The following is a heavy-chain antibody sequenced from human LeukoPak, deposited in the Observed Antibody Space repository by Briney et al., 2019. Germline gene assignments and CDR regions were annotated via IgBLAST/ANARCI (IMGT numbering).Heavy chain of an antibody. J-gene: IGHJ4*02. Sequence: PSETLSLTCTVSGGSINSRSYYWGWIRQPPGKGLEWIGHTHYSGTTSYNPSLRSRVIISIDTSKNQFSLKLSSVTAADTAVYYCATPAVTAWAQVDYWGQGTLVTVSS. CDR3: ATPAVTAWAQVDY. CDR2: THYSGTT. D-gene: IGHD2-2*01. CDR1: GGSINSRSYY. V-gene: IGHV4-39*01.